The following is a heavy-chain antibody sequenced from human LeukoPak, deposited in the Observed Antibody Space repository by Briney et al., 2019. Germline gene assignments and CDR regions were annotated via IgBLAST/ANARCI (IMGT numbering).Heavy chain of an antibody. J-gene: IGHJ4*02. CDR3: AKVMGAGDFDY. CDR2: ISWNSGSI. CDR1: GFTFDDYA. D-gene: IGHD2-8*01. V-gene: IGHV3-9*01. Sequence: GRSLRLSCAASGFTFDDYAMHWVRQAPGKGLEWVSGISWNSGSIGYADSVKGRFTISRDNAKNSLYLQMNSLRAEDTALYYCAKVMGAGDFDYWGQGTLVTVSS.